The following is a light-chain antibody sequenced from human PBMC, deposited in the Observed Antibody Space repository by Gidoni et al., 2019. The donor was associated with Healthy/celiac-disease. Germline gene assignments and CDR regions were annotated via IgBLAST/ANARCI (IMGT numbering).Light chain of an antibody. Sequence: IVLTQSPGTLSLSPGERATLSCRASQSVSSSYLAWYQQKPGQAPRLLIYGASSRATGIPDRFSGSGSGTDFTLTISRLEPEDFAVYYCQQYGSPPLTFXGXTKVEIK. J-gene: IGKJ4*01. V-gene: IGKV3-20*01. CDR1: QSVSSSY. CDR3: QQYGSPPLT. CDR2: GAS.